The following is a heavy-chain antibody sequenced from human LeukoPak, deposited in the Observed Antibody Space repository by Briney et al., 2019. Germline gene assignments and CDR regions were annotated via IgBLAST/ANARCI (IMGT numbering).Heavy chain of an antibody. Sequence: SVKVSCKASGGSFNNHAINWVRQAPGQGLEWMGGTIPIFDTADYAEKFQGRVTITADDSTSTAYMELSSLRSEDTAVYYCASARGYSYGSIRFDPWGQGTLVTVSS. CDR2: TIPIFDTA. CDR1: GGSFNNHA. D-gene: IGHD5-18*01. V-gene: IGHV1-69*13. J-gene: IGHJ5*02. CDR3: ASARGYSYGSIRFDP.